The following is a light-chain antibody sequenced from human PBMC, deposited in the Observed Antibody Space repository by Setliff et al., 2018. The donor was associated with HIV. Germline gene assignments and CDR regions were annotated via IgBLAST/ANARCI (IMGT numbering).Light chain of an antibody. V-gene: IGKV1-8*01. J-gene: IGKJ4*01. Sequence: AIRMTQSPSSLSASTGDTVTITCRASQGISSYLAWYQQKPGKAPRLLVYAASSLQSGVPSRFSGSGSGTDFTLTISCLQSEDFATYYCQQYYNYPLAFGGGTKVDIK. CDR2: AAS. CDR3: QQYYNYPLA. CDR1: QGISSY.